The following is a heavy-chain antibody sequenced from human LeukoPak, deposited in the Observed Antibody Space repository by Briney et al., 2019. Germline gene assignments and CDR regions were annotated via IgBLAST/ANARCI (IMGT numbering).Heavy chain of an antibody. V-gene: IGHV1-18*01. CDR1: GYAFASYG. CDR2: ISAYNGNT. D-gene: IGHD3-10*01. J-gene: IGHJ6*02. CDR3: ARVGQASGSLGYGMDV. Sequence: ASVKVSCKASGYAFASYGISWVRQAPGQGLEWMGWISAYNGNTNYAQKFQDRVTMTTDTSTRTAYMELRSLKFDDTAVYYCARVGQASGSLGYGMDVWGLGTTVTVSS.